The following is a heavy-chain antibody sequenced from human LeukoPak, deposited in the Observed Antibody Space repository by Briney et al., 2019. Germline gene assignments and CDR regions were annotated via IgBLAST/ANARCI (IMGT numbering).Heavy chain of an antibody. V-gene: IGHV3-64*01. CDR1: GFTFSSYA. Sequence: QPGGSLRLSCAASGFTFSSYAMHWVRQAPGKGLEYVSAISSNGGSTYYANSVKGRFTISRDNSKNTLYLQMGSLRAEDMAVYYCARILPAGADSGYALDYWGQGTLVTVSS. CDR3: ARILPAGADSGYALDY. D-gene: IGHD5-12*01. J-gene: IGHJ4*02. CDR2: ISSNGGST.